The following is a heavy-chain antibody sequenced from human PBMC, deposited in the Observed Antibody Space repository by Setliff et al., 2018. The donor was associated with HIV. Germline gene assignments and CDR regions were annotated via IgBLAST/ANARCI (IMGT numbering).Heavy chain of an antibody. V-gene: IGHV1-18*01. CDR3: ARDSEWGSYIFWTFDI. Sequence: ASVKVSCKASGHTFTSYGISWVRQAPGQGLEWMGWISAYNGNTNYAQKLQGRVTMTTDTSTSTAYMELRSLRSDDTAVYYCARDSEWGSYIFWTFDIWGQGTMVTVSS. CDR2: ISAYNGNT. CDR1: GHTFTSYG. D-gene: IGHD2-15*01. J-gene: IGHJ3*02.